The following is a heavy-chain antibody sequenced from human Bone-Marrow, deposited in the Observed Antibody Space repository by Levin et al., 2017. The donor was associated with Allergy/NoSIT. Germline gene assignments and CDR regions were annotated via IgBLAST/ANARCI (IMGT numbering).Heavy chain of an antibody. CDR1: GFTFSSYA. Sequence: GESLKISCAASGFTFSSYAMHWVRQAPGKGLEWVAVISYDDGSNKYYADSVKGRFTISRDNSKNTLYLQMNSLRAEDTAVYYCARARHQDFDYWGQGTLVTVSS. CDR3: ARARHQDFDY. V-gene: IGHV3-30-3*01. J-gene: IGHJ4*02. D-gene: IGHD2-2*01. CDR2: ISYDDGSNK.